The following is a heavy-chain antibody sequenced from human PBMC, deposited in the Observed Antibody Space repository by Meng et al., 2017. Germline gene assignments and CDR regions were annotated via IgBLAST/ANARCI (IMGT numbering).Heavy chain of an antibody. J-gene: IGHJ5*02. CDR2: IWYDGSNK. CDR3: AREGANLHSSSWYLGWFDP. V-gene: IGHV3-33*08. CDR1: GFTVSSNY. Sequence: GGSLRLSCAASGFTVSSNYMSWVRQAPGKGLEWVAVIWYDGSNKYYADSVKGRFTISRDNSKNTLYLQMNSLRAEDTAVYYCAREGANLHSSSWYLGWFDPWGQGTLVTVSS. D-gene: IGHD6-13*01.